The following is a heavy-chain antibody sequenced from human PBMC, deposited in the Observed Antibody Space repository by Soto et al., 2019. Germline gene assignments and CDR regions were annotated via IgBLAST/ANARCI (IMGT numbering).Heavy chain of an antibody. J-gene: IGHJ5*02. CDR3: ARGIYSSSSGVYRHNWLDP. V-gene: IGHV1-46*01. D-gene: IGHD6-6*01. Sequence: ASVKVSCKASGYTFTSYYMHWVRQAPGQGLEWMGIINPSGGSTSYAQKFQGRVTMTRDTSTSTVYVELSSLRSEDTAVYYCARGIYSSSSGVYRHNWLDPRGQGTLVTVSS. CDR1: GYTFTSYY. CDR2: INPSGGST.